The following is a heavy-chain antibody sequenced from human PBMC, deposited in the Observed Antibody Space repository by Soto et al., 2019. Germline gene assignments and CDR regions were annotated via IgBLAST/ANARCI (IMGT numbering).Heavy chain of an antibody. V-gene: IGHV3-23*01. J-gene: IGHJ4*02. CDR2: ISGSGGST. CDR1: GFTFSSYA. D-gene: IGHD3-9*01. Sequence: PGGSLRLSCAAFGFTFSSYAMSWVLQAPGKGLEWVSAISGSGGSTYYADSVKGRFTISRDNSKNTLYLQMNSLRAEDTAVYYCAKGRAPYYDILIAGLYFDYWGQGTLVTVSS. CDR3: AKGRAPYYDILIAGLYFDY.